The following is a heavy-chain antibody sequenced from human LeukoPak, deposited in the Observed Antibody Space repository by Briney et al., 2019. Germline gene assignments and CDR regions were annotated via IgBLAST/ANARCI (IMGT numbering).Heavy chain of an antibody. CDR1: GYTFTSYY. CDR2: ISAYNGNT. J-gene: IGHJ5*02. CDR3: ARGFVVVTAIPEHNWFDP. Sequence: ASVKVSCKASGYTFTSYYMHWVRQAPGQGLEWMGWISAYNGNTNYAQKLQGRVTMTTDTSTSTAYMELSRLRSDDTAVYYCARGFVVVTAIPEHNWFDPWGQGTLVTVSS. V-gene: IGHV1-18*04. D-gene: IGHD2-21*02.